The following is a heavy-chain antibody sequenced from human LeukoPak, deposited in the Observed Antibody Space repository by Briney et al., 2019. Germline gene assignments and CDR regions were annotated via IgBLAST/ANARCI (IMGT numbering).Heavy chain of an antibody. CDR3: ARDYYDSSGYPNFDY. Sequence: ASVKVSCKASGYTFTSYYMHWVRQAPGQGLEWMGIINPSGGSTSYAQKFQGRVTMTRDTSTSTVYMELSSLRSEDTAVYYSARDYYDSSGYPNFDYWGQGTLVTVSS. V-gene: IGHV1-46*01. CDR1: GYTFTSYY. D-gene: IGHD3-22*01. CDR2: INPSGGST. J-gene: IGHJ4*02.